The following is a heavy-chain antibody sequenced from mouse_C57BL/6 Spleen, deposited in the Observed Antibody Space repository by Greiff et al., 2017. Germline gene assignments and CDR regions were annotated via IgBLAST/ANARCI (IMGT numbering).Heavy chain of an antibody. Sequence: EVKLMESEGGLVQPGSSMKLSCTASGFTFSDYYMAWVRQVPEKGLEWVANINYDGSSTYYLDSLKSRFIISRDNAKNILYLQMSSLKSEDTATYYCARDSLLDYDGAMDYWGQGTSVTVSS. D-gene: IGHD2-4*01. J-gene: IGHJ4*01. CDR2: INYDGSST. V-gene: IGHV5-16*01. CDR3: ARDSLLDYDGAMDY. CDR1: GFTFSDYY.